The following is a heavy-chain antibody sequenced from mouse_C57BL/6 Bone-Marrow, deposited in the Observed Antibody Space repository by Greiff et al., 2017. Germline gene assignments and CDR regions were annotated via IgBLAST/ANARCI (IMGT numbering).Heavy chain of an antibody. V-gene: IGHV5-4*01. CDR3: ARDSSYDAMDY. D-gene: IGHD2-12*01. CDR2: ISDGGSYT. J-gene: IGHJ4*01. Sequence: EVQGVESGGGLVKPGGSLKLSCAASGFTFSSYAMSWVRQTPEKRLEWVATISDGGSYTYYPDNVKGRFTISRDNAKKNLYLQMSHLKSEDTAMYYCARDSSYDAMDYWGQGTSVTVSS. CDR1: GFTFSSYA.